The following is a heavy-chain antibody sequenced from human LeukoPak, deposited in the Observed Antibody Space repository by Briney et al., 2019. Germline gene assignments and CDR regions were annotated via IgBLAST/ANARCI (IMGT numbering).Heavy chain of an antibody. CDR2: ITESGDNT. CDR1: GLTFSSYA. Sequence: GGSLRLSCAASGLTFSSYAMSWVRQTPGKGLEWVSTITESGDNTHYTESVKGRFTFSRDNSRNTMYLQMSSLRAEDTAIYYCATDYTPYVGASADWGQGTLVTVSS. D-gene: IGHD1-26*01. V-gene: IGHV3-23*01. CDR3: ATDYTPYVGASAD. J-gene: IGHJ4*02.